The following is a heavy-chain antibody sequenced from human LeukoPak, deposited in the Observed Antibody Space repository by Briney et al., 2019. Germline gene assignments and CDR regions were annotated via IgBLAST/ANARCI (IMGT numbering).Heavy chain of an antibody. CDR3: ARDRTAFYGDYVHFDY. CDR1: GFTFSDYD. CDR2: IGTTGDT. D-gene: IGHD4-17*01. V-gene: IGHV3-13*04. Sequence: QPGGSLRLSCAASGFTFSDYDMHWVRQPTGKGLEWVSAIGTTGDTYYPGSVKGRFTISRENAKNSLFLEMNSLRAGDTAVYYCARDRTAFYGDYVHFDYWGQGTLVTVSS. J-gene: IGHJ4*02.